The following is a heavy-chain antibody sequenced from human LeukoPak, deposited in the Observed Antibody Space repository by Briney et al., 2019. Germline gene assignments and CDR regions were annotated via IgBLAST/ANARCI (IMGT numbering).Heavy chain of an antibody. CDR1: GFTFSSYA. D-gene: IGHD3-3*01. J-gene: IGHJ4*02. V-gene: IGHV3-23*01. Sequence: LTGGSLRLSCAASGFTFSSYAMSWVRQAPGKGLEWVSAISGSGGSTYYADSVKGRFTISRDNSKNTLYLQMNSLRAEDTAVYYCAKDRIVRFLEWLLYFDYWGQGTLFTVSS. CDR2: ISGSGGST. CDR3: AKDRIVRFLEWLLYFDY.